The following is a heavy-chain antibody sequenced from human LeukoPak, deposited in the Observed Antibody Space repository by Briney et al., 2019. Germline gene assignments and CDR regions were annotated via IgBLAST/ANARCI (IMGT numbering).Heavy chain of an antibody. Sequence: PSETLSLTRAVSGYSISSGYYWGWIRQPPGKGLEWIGSIYHSGSTYYNPSLNSRVTISVDKSKNQFSLKLSSVNAADTAVYYCARHKKINVSFDYWGQGTLVTVSS. J-gene: IGHJ4*02. CDR3: ARHKKINVSFDY. V-gene: IGHV4-38-2*01. CDR2: IYHSGST. CDR1: GYSISSGYY.